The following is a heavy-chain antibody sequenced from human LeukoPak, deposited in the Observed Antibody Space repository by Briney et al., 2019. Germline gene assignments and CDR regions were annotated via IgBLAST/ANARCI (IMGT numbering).Heavy chain of an antibody. CDR1: GDSISSYY. D-gene: IGHD3-10*01. V-gene: IGHV4-4*08. CDR3: ARTRYYYNSRSYGAPYYFDY. J-gene: IGHJ4*02. Sequence: PSETLSLTCTVSGDSISSYYCSWIRQPPGKGLEWIGYIYSSGSTIYNPSLKSRVTISVDTSKDQFSLKLTSVTAADTAVYYCARTRYYYNSRSYGAPYYFDYWGQGTLVTVSS. CDR2: IYSSGST.